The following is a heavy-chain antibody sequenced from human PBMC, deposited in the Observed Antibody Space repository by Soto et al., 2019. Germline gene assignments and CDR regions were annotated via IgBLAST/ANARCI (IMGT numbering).Heavy chain of an antibody. V-gene: IGHV3-21*06. Sequence: KPGGSLRLSCVASGFTFSSYSMNWVRQAPGKGLEWVSSITGSSGNVHYADSVRGRFTISRDNSKNSLYLEMSSLRAEDSAVYYCAKDPNYDFWSGYSGSGWFDPWGQGTLVTVSS. CDR2: ITGSSGNV. D-gene: IGHD3-3*01. CDR1: GFTFSSYS. J-gene: IGHJ5*02. CDR3: AKDPNYDFWSGYSGSGWFDP.